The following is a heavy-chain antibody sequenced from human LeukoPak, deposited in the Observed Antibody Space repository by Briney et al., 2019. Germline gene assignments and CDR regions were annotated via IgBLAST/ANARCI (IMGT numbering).Heavy chain of an antibody. D-gene: IGHD1-1*01. J-gene: IGHJ4*02. V-gene: IGHV3-23*01. CDR3: AKDLSDNYNLFDY. CDR1: GFTFSSYA. CDR2: ISGPGYTT. Sequence: PGGSLRLSCAASGFTFSSYAMSWVRQAPGKGLGWVSVISGPGYTTYYADSVKGRLTISRDNSNNMLYLQLNSLRAEDTAVYYCAKDLSDNYNLFDYWGQGTLVTVSS.